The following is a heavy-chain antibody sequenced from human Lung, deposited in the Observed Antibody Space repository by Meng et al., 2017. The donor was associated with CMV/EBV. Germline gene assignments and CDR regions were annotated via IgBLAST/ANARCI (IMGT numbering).Heavy chain of an antibody. CDR2: ISGSGLTT. D-gene: IGHD2-15*01. CDR3: AHGLGSALVDYFDY. J-gene: IGHJ4*02. V-gene: IGHV3-23*01. CDR1: GFTFSTYP. Sequence: GGSXRPXWAASGFTFSTYPMSWFRQAPGQGREWASHISGSGLTTYYAASVKGRFTISRDNPENTLYLQMHSLRAEDTAFYFCAHGLGSALVDYFDYWGQGTXVTVSS.